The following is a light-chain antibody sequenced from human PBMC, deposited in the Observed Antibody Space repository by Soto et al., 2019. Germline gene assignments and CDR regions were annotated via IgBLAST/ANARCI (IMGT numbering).Light chain of an antibody. CDR3: LHQNSYLALS. CDR2: GAS. J-gene: IGKJ4*01. Sequence: DIQMTQSPSSLSASVGDRVTISCRTSQSIRNDLGWYQQKPGKAPKRLMYGASALQSGVPSRFSGSGSGTEFTLTISSLQPEDFATYYCLHQNSYLALSFGGGTRVEIK. CDR1: QSIRND. V-gene: IGKV1-17*01.